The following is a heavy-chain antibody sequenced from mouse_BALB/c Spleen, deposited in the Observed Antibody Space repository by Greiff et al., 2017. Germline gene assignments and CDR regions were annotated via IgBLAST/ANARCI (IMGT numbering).Heavy chain of an antibody. CDR1: GFTFSSYG. CDR2: ISSGGSYT. J-gene: IGHJ2*01. CDR3: ARPDWGFDY. Sequence: EVHLVESGGDLVKPGGSLKLSCAASGFTFSSYGMSWVRQTPDKRLEWVATISSGGSYTYYPDSVKGRFTISRDNAKNTLYLQMSSLKSEDTAMYYCARPDWGFDYGGQGTTLTVSS. D-gene: IGHD4-1*01. V-gene: IGHV5-6*01.